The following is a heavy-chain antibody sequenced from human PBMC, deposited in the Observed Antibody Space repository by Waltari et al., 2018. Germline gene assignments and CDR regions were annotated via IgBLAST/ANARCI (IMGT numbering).Heavy chain of an antibody. CDR3: ARSRADLIDVDYGMDV. CDR1: GSIFSNYA. D-gene: IGHD3-10*02. CDR2: INAGNGYT. J-gene: IGHJ6*02. V-gene: IGHV1-3*01. Sequence: QAHLVQSGAEVKKPGAPVRVSCKASGSIFSNYAIHWVRQAPGQGLEWMGGINAGNGYTQYSQKFHGRVTITRDTSASTAYMEMGSLRSEDTAVFYCARSRADLIDVDYGMDVWGQGTTVTVSS.